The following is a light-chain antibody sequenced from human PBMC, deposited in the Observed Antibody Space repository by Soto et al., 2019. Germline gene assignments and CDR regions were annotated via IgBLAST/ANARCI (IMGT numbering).Light chain of an antibody. V-gene: IGKV3-20*01. CDR1: QSVRYF. CDR3: QQYGSSPAT. Sequence: EIVLTQSPATLSLSPGERATLSCRASQSVRYFLAWYQQKPGQGPGLLIYGASNRATGVPARFSGSGSGTDFTLTISSLEPEDFAVYYCQQYGSSPATFGQGTRLEIK. J-gene: IGKJ5*01. CDR2: GAS.